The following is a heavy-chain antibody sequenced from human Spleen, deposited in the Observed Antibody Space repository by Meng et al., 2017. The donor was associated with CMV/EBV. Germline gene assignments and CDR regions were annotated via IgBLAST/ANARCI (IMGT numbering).Heavy chain of an antibody. D-gene: IGHD6-13*01. J-gene: IGHJ4*02. CDR2: ISVYNGNT. V-gene: IGHV1-18*01. Sequence: ASGYPFRSYAINWVRQAPGQGLEWLGWISVYNGNTNYAQKFQGRISMTTDTSTSTVYMELRSLRSDDTAVYYCAREYASTWYYFDYWGQGTLVTVSS. CDR1: GYPFRSYA. CDR3: AREYASTWYYFDY.